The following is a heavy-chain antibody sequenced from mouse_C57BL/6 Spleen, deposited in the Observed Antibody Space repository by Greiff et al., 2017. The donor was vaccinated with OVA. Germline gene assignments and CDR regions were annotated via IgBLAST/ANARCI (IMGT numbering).Heavy chain of an antibody. CDR1: GYTFTDYE. D-gene: IGHD1-1*01. J-gene: IGHJ3*01. CDR3: THYYGSSPWFAY. V-gene: IGHV1-15*01. Sequence: QVQLQQSGAELVRPGASVTLSCKASGYTFTDYEMHWVKQTPVHGLEWIGAIDPETGGTAYNQKFKGKAILTADKSSSTAYMELRSLTSEDSAVYYCTHYYGSSPWFAYWGQGTLVTVSA. CDR2: IDPETGGT.